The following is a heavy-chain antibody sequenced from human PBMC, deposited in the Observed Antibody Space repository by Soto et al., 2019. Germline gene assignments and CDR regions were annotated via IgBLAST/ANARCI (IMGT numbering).Heavy chain of an antibody. D-gene: IGHD2-15*01. CDR1: GFSFSTYD. Sequence: GGSLRLSCAASGFSFSTYDMDWVRQAPGKAPEWIAHISTTSFTIYYADSVKGRFTISRDNARNSLYLEMKSLRDEDTAVYYCARDRCFDGSCYSASDSWGQGILVTVSS. CDR3: ARDRCFDGSCYSASDS. J-gene: IGHJ5*01. CDR2: ISTTSFTI. V-gene: IGHV3-48*02.